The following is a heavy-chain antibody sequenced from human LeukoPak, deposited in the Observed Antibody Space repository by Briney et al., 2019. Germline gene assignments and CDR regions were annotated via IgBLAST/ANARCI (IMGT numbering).Heavy chain of an antibody. CDR3: ARIAAADTIYNNWFDP. CDR2: ISPNSGGT. Sequence: ASVKVSCKASGYTFTGYYIHWVRQAPGQGLEWMGWISPNSGGTNYAQKFQGRVTMTRDTSISTAYMELSRLRSDDTAVYYCARIAAADTIYNNWFDPWGQGTLVTVSS. V-gene: IGHV1-2*02. J-gene: IGHJ5*02. CDR1: GYTFTGYY. D-gene: IGHD6-13*01.